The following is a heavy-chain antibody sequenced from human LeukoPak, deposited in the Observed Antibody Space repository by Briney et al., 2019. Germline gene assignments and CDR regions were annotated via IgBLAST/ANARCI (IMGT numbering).Heavy chain of an antibody. Sequence: SQTLSLTCAVSGGSISSGGYSWSWIRQPPGKGLEWIGYIYHSGSTYYNPSLKSRVTISVDTSKNQFSLKLSSVTAADTAVYYCARLPELYYFDYWGQGTLVTVSS. CDR3: ARLPELYYFDY. V-gene: IGHV4-30-2*01. CDR2: IYHSGST. D-gene: IGHD1-14*01. J-gene: IGHJ4*02. CDR1: GGSISSGGYS.